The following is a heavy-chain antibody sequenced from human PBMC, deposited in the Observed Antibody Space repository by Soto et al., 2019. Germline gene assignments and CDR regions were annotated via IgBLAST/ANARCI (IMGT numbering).Heavy chain of an antibody. CDR1: GGSISSGGYY. J-gene: IGHJ4*02. CDR2: IDYSGST. Sequence: QVQLQESGPGLVKPSQTLSLTCTVSGGSISSGGYYWSWIRQHPGKGLEWIGYIDYSGSTYYNPSRKSRVTLSVETAKNQFSLKLSSVTAADTAVYYCARVGYSSSSVDYWGQGTLVTVSS. V-gene: IGHV4-31*03. CDR3: ARVGYSSSSVDY. D-gene: IGHD6-6*01.